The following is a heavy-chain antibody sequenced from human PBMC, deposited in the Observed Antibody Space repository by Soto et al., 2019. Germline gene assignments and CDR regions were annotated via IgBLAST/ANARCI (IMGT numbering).Heavy chain of an antibody. V-gene: IGHV1-18*01. CDR1: GYTFTSYG. J-gene: IGHJ4*02. CDR3: ARDLPRIAVAGPPRGSGFAY. Sequence: ASVKVSCKASGYTFTSYGISWVRQAPGEGLERMGWISAYNGNTNYAQKLQGRVTMTTDTSTSTAYMELRSLRSDDTAVYYCARDLPRIAVAGPPRGSGFAYWGQRTLVTGAS. D-gene: IGHD6-19*01. CDR2: ISAYNGNT.